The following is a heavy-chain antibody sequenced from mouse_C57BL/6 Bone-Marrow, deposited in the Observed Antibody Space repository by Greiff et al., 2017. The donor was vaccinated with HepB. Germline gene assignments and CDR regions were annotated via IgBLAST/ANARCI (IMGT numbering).Heavy chain of an antibody. CDR1: GYTFTDYE. CDR3: TRSGLRLFDY. Sequence: QVQLKQSGAELVRPGASVTLSCKASGYTFTDYEMHWVKQTPVHGLEWIGAIDPETGGTAYNQKFKGKAILTADKSSSTAYMELRSLTSEDSAVYYCTRSGLRLFDYWGQGTTLTVSS. J-gene: IGHJ2*01. CDR2: IDPETGGT. D-gene: IGHD3-1*01. V-gene: IGHV1-15*01.